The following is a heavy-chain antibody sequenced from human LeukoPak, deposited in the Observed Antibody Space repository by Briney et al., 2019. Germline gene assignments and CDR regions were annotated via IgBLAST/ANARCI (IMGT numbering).Heavy chain of an antibody. CDR3: ARDPPGRPYSSSSYG. CDR2: IIPMFGTA. CDR1: GYTFTGYY. D-gene: IGHD6-6*01. Sequence: AASVKVSCKASGYTFTGYYMHWVRQAPGQGLEWMGWIIPMFGTANYAQKFQGRVTITADKSTSTAYMELSSLRSEDTAVYYCARDPPGRPYSSSSYGWGQGTLVTVSS. J-gene: IGHJ4*02. V-gene: IGHV1-69*06.